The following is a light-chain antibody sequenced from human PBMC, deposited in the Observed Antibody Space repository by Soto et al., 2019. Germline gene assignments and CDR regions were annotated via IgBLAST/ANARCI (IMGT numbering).Light chain of an antibody. CDR2: DTS. CDR3: QQYNNWPT. V-gene: IGKV3-11*01. J-gene: IGKJ5*01. CDR1: QSVSRY. Sequence: IVLTHCPPTLCLSPGERATPSRRASQSVSRYLAWYQQKPGQAPRLLIYDTSYRATGIPARFSGSGSGTEFTLTISSLQSEDFAVYYCQQYNNWPTFGQGTRLEIK.